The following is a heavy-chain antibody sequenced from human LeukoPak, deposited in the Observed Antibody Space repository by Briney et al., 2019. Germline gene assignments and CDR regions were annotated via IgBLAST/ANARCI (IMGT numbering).Heavy chain of an antibody. J-gene: IGHJ5*02. CDR2: IYPNSGGT. V-gene: IGHV1-2*02. D-gene: IGHD3-10*01. CDR3: ARGGGRWFGELTYWFDP. CDR1: GYTFTSYG. Sequence: ASVKVSCKASGYTFTSYGISWVRQAPGQGLEWMGWIYPNSGGTNYAQKFQGRVTMTRDTSISTAYMELSRLRSDDTAVYYCARGGGRWFGELTYWFDPWGQGTLVTVSS.